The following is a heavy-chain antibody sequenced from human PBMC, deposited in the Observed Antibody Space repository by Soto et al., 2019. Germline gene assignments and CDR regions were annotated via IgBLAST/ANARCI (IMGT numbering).Heavy chain of an antibody. CDR1: GFTFSSFS. J-gene: IGHJ4*02. D-gene: IGHD6-19*01. V-gene: IGHV3-30-3*01. Sequence: QLQLVESGGGVVQPGGSLRLSCVASGFTFSSFSLHWVRQAPGKGLEWLALISYDGSSKYNADSVKGRLTIPRENYNNTLYLQLRSLRPEDTAVYYCARTTAVAGTPEFDYWGQGALVTVSS. CDR2: ISYDGSSK. CDR3: ARTTAVAGTPEFDY.